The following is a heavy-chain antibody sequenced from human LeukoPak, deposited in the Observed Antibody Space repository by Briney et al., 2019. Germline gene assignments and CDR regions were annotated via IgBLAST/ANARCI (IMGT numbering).Heavy chain of an antibody. CDR3: ARGHHVVVATATWASDAFDL. V-gene: IGHV5-51*01. D-gene: IGHD2-21*02. Sequence: GESLKISCKGSGYSFTSYWIGWVRQMPGKGLEWMGIIYPADSNTRYSPSFQGQVTISADKSISTAYLQWNSLKASDTAMYYCARGHHVVVATATWASDAFDLWGQGTMVIVSS. CDR2: IYPADSNT. CDR1: GYSFTSYW. J-gene: IGHJ3*01.